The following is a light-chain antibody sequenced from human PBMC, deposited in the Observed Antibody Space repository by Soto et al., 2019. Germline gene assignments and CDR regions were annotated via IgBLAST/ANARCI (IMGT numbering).Light chain of an antibody. Sequence: EFVLTQSPAILSVSPGERATLSCRASQSISRSLAWYQQKPGQAPRLLISDASTRATGIPARFSGSGSGTEFTLTISSLQSEDFALYYCHQYNSWPPGTFGQGTKV. J-gene: IGKJ2*01. CDR3: HQYNSWPPGT. V-gene: IGKV3-15*01. CDR2: DAS. CDR1: QSISRS.